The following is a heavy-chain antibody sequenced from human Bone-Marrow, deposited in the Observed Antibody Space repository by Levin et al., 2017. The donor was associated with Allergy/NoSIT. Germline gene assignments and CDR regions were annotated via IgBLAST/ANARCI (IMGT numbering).Heavy chain of an antibody. Sequence: AASVKVSCKASGDIFSTYAISWLRQAPGQGLEWMGRTIPFSSSTKYSQRFQGRITINADRSTSTVHMELSSLRSEDTAVYYCARAQGTIGDWYFDLWGRGTLVTVSS. D-gene: IGHD4/OR15-4a*01. CDR3: ARAQGTIGDWYFDL. CDR2: TIPFSSST. CDR1: GDIFSTYA. V-gene: IGHV1-69*06. J-gene: IGHJ2*01.